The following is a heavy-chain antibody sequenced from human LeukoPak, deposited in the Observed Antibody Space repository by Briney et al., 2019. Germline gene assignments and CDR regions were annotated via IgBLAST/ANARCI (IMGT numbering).Heavy chain of an antibody. J-gene: IGHJ6*02. V-gene: IGHV3-30*03. D-gene: IGHD2/OR15-2a*01. CDR3: ARAEIIHSITHMDV. CDR2: MSHDGGIE. Sequence: GGSLRLSCVASGFTFGTYGMHWVRQAPGKGLEWVAVMSHDGGIEKYADSVKGRFTISRDNSKKTLYLQMNSLRSDDAAVYYCARAEIIHSITHMDVWGQGTTVTVSS. CDR1: GFTFGTYG.